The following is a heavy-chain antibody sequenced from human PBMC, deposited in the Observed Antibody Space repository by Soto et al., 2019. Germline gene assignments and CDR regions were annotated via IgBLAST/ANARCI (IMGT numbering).Heavy chain of an antibody. V-gene: IGHV3-30*18. J-gene: IGHJ4*02. Sequence: PGGSLRLSCAASEFTFGRFCIPWVRQAPGKGLEWVAVISYDGTTKIYADSVKGRFIISRDDSKSTLYLQMDSLRAEDTAVYYCAKEDTPMTWSYFDYWGQGTLVTVSS. D-gene: IGHD5-18*01. CDR2: ISYDGTTK. CDR3: AKEDTPMTWSYFDY. CDR1: EFTFGRFC.